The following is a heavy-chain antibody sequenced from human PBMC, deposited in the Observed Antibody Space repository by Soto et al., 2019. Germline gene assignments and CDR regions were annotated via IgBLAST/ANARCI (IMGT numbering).Heavy chain of an antibody. D-gene: IGHD5-12*01. CDR3: AKGSPSGYDYYFDY. CDR1: GFTFSSYA. Sequence: GESLKISCAASGFTFSSYAMSWVRQAPGKGLEWVSAISGSGGSTYYADSVKGRFTISRDNSKNTLYLQMNSLRAEDTAVYYCAKGSPSGYDYYFDYWGQGTLVTVSS. V-gene: IGHV3-23*01. J-gene: IGHJ4*02. CDR2: ISGSGGST.